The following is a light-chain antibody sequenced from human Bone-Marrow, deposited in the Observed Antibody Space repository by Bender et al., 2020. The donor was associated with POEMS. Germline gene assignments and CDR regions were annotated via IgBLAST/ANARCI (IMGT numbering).Light chain of an antibody. CDR3: AAWDGSLNVVA. CDR1: SSNIGAHA. J-gene: IGLJ2*01. Sequence: QSVLTQPPSASGTPGQRVTISCSGGSSNIGAHAVNWYQHLPGTAPKLLIYSSHRRPSEVPDRFSGSKSGTSASLAISGLQSEDEADYYCAAWDGSLNVVAFGGGTKLTVL. V-gene: IGLV1-44*01. CDR2: SSH.